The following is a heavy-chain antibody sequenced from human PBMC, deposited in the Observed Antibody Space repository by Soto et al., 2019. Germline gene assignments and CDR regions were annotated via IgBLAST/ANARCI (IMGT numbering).Heavy chain of an antibody. Sequence: GASVKVSCKASGYTFTSYGISWVRQAPGQGLEWMGWISAYNGNTNYAQKLQGRVTMTTDTSTSTAYMELRSLRSDDTAVYYCARDLEVTVVTGAEYFQHWGQGTLVTVSS. CDR1: GYTFTSYG. CDR3: ARDLEVTVVTGAEYFQH. CDR2: ISAYNGNT. D-gene: IGHD2-15*01. V-gene: IGHV1-18*01. J-gene: IGHJ1*01.